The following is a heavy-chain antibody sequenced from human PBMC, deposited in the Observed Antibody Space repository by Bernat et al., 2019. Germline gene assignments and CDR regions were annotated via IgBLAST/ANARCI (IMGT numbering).Heavy chain of an antibody. CDR2: IKSKTDGGTT. Sequence: EVQLVESGGGLVKPGGSLRLSCAASGFTFSNAWMNWVRQAPGKGLEWVGRIKSKTDGGTTDYASPVKGRFTISRDDSKNTLYLQMNSLKTEDTAVYYCTTDGTVTTDAFDIWGQGTMVTVSS. CDR3: TTDGTVTTDAFDI. J-gene: IGHJ3*02. D-gene: IGHD4-17*01. CDR1: GFTFSNAW. V-gene: IGHV3-15*07.